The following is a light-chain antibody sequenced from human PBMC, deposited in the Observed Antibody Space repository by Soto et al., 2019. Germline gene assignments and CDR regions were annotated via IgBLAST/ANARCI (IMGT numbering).Light chain of an antibody. CDR2: EGS. CDR1: SSDIGSYNL. V-gene: IGLV2-23*01. J-gene: IGLJ2*01. Sequence: QFALTQPASVSGSPGQSITISCTGTSSDIGSYNLVSWYQHHPGNAPKLMIYEGSKRPSGVSYRFSGSKSGNTASLTISGLQAEDEADYYCCSYAGTTLFGGGTKLTVL. CDR3: CSYAGTTL.